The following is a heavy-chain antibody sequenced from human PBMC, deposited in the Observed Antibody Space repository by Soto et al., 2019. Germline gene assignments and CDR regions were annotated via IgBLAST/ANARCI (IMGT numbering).Heavy chain of an antibody. CDR1: GFTVSSNY. Sequence: EVQLVETGGGLIQPGGSLRLSCAASGFTVSSNYMIWVRQAPGKGLEWLSIIYSDGTTYYADSVKGRFTISRDNFKNTLYLQMNNLRAEDTAVYYCAILSNWGQGTLVTVSS. CDR3: AILSN. J-gene: IGHJ4*02. V-gene: IGHV3-53*02. CDR2: IYSDGTT. D-gene: IGHD6-6*01.